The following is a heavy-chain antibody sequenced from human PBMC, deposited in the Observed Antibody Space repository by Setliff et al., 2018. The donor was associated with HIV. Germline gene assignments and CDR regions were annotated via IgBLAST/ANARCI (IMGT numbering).Heavy chain of an antibody. Sequence: SETLSLTCILSGGSTSTSNYYWGWIRQPPGKGLEWIGSIYYSGSTYYTPSLKSRVTISVDTSKNQFSLKLSSVTAADTAVYYCARHFGWLPREIDYWGQGTLVTVSS. J-gene: IGHJ4*02. CDR2: IYYSGST. V-gene: IGHV4-39*01. CDR1: GGSTSTSNYY. D-gene: IGHD5-12*01. CDR3: ARHFGWLPREIDY.